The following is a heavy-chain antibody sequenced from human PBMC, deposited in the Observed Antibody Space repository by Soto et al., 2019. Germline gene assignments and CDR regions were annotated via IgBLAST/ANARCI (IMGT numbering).Heavy chain of an antibody. CDR1: GFTFSSYA. J-gene: IGHJ4*02. V-gene: IGHV3-23*01. D-gene: IGHD6-19*01. CDR2: ISGSGGST. CDR3: AKTQPPHSSGWYYFDY. Sequence: GGSLRLSCAASGFTFSSYAMSWVRQAPGKGLEWVSAISGSGGSTYYADSVKGRFTISRDNSKNTLYLQMNSLRAEDTAVYYCAKTQPPHSSGWYYFDYWGQGTLVTVSS.